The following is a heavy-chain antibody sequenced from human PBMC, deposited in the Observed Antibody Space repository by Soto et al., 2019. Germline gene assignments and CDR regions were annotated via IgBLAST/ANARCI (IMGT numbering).Heavy chain of an antibody. CDR1: GSSINSSGYY. CDR2: MFYGAST. D-gene: IGHD3-3*02. Sequence: SETLSLTCTVSGSSINSSGYYWGWIRQPPGKGLEWIGSMFYGASTYYNPSLKSRVTVSVDTSKNQFSLNLRSVTAADTAVYYCARLPSRHLVDYWGQGTLVTVYS. CDR3: ARLPSRHLVDY. J-gene: IGHJ4*02. V-gene: IGHV4-39*01.